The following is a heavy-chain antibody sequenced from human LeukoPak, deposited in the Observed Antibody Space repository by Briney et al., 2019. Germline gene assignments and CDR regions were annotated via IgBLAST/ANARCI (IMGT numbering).Heavy chain of an antibody. V-gene: IGHV3-48*03. CDR3: ARRGGYYFDY. CDR1: GFTFSSYE. D-gene: IGHD6-25*01. J-gene: IGHJ4*02. CDR2: ISSSGSSI. Sequence: GGSLRLSCAASGFTFSSYEMNWVRQAPGKGLEWVSYISSSGSSIYYADSVKGRFTISRDNSKNTVYLQMNSLRAEDTAVYYCARRGGYYFDYWGQGTLVTVSS.